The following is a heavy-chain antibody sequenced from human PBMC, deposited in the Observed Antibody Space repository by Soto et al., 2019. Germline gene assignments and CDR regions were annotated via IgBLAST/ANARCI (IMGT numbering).Heavy chain of an antibody. V-gene: IGHV3-72*01. J-gene: IGHJ4*02. Sequence: EVQLVESGGGLVQPGGSLRLSCAASGFTFSDHYMDWVRQAPGKGLEWDGRIRNKRYDYTTEYAASVKGRFTISRDESQRSVFLQIYSPRTEDTAVYYFATSRPTINRSGLDYWGQGTLVSVSS. CDR2: IRNKRYDYTT. CDR3: ATSRPTINRSGLDY. CDR1: GFTFSDHY. D-gene: IGHD2-2*01.